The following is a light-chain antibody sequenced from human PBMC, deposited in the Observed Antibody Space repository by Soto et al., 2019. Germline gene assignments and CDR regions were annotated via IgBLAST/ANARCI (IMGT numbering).Light chain of an antibody. CDR2: EVS. CDR1: SSDVGGYNY. Sequence: QSALTQPASVFGSPGQSITISCTGTSSDVGGYNYVSWYQQHPGKAPKLMIYEVSNRPSGLSNRFSGSKSGNTASLTISGLQAEDEADYYCSSYTSSSTLEVFGGGTKVTVL. V-gene: IGLV2-14*01. J-gene: IGLJ3*02. CDR3: SSYTSSSTLEV.